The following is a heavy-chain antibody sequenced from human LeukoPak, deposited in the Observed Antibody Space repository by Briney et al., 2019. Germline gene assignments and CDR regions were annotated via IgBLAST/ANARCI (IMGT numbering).Heavy chain of an antibody. Sequence: SETLSLTCTVSGGSISSYYWSWIRQPPGKGLEWIGYIYDSGSTNYNPSLKSRVTISLDTSKNQFSLKLSSVTAADTAVYFCARAPLTSYFDYWGQGTLVTVSS. CDR3: ARAPLTSYFDY. J-gene: IGHJ4*02. V-gene: IGHV4-59*01. D-gene: IGHD3-10*01. CDR2: IYDSGST. CDR1: GGSISSYY.